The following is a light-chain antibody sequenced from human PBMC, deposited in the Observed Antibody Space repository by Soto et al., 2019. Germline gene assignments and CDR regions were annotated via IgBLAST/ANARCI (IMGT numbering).Light chain of an antibody. CDR2: DAS. J-gene: IGKJ5*01. CDR1: QSVSSY. V-gene: IGKV3-11*01. Sequence: EIVLTQCPATLSLSPGERATLSFRSSQSVSSYLAWYQQKNGQAPRLLIYDASNRATGIPARFSGSGYGTDFNLTISSLETEDFAVYYCQQRSNWPITFGQGTRLEIK. CDR3: QQRSNWPIT.